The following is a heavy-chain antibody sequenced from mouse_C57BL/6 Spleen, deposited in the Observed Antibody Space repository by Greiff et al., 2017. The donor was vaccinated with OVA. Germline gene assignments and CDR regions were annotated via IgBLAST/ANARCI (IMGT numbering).Heavy chain of an antibody. Sequence: EVQGVESGGGLVQPGGSMKLSCAASGFTFSDAWMDWVRQSPEKGLEWVAEIRNKANNHATYYAESVKGRFTISRDDSKSSVYLQMNSLRAEDTGIYYCTTYYDRRFDYWGQGTTLTVSS. V-gene: IGHV6-6*01. CDR1: GFTFSDAW. CDR3: TTYYDRRFDY. D-gene: IGHD2-4*01. CDR2: IRNKANNHAT. J-gene: IGHJ2*01.